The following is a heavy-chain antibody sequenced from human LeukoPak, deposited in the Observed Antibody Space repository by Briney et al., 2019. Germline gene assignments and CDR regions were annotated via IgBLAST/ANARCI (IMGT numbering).Heavy chain of an antibody. CDR1: GFTFSSYS. V-gene: IGHV3-21*01. CDR3: ARDQYFRVRGVYRVYYFDY. CDR2: ISSSSSYI. D-gene: IGHD3-10*01. Sequence: GGSLRLSCAASGFTFSSYSMNWVRQAPGKGLEWVSSISSSSSYIYYADSVKGRFTISRDNAKNSLYLQMNSLRAEDTAVYYCARDQYFRVRGVYRVYYFDYWGQGTLVTVSS. J-gene: IGHJ4*02.